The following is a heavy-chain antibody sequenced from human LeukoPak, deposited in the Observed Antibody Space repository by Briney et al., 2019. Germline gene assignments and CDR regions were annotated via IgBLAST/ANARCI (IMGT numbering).Heavy chain of an antibody. Sequence: PSETLSLTCTVSGGSISSYYWSWIRQPPGKGPEWIGYIYYSGSTNYNPSLKSRVTISVDTSKNQFSLKLSSVTAADTAVYYCARHSDFWSGYYVGYFDYWGQGTLVTVSS. V-gene: IGHV4-59*08. CDR3: ARHSDFWSGYYVGYFDY. CDR2: IYYSGST. J-gene: IGHJ4*02. CDR1: GGSISSYY. D-gene: IGHD3-3*01.